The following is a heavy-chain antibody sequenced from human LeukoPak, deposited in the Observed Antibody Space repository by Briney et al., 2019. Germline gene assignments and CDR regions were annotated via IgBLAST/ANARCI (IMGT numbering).Heavy chain of an antibody. Sequence: SETLSLTCAVYGGSFSGYYWSWIRQPPGKGLEWIGEINHSGSTNYNPSLKSRVTISVDTSKNQFSLKLSSVTAADTAVYYCATLGSGSYYSDDYWGQGTLVTVSS. J-gene: IGHJ4*02. V-gene: IGHV4-34*01. CDR1: GGSFSGYY. CDR3: ATLGSGSYYSDDY. CDR2: INHSGST. D-gene: IGHD3-10*01.